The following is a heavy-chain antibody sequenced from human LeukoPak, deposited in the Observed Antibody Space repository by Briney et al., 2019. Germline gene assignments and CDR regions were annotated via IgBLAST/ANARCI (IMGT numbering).Heavy chain of an antibody. CDR1: GFTFSSYS. J-gene: IGHJ4*02. D-gene: IGHD6-13*01. V-gene: IGHV3-21*01. Sequence: GGSLRLSCAASGFTFSSYSMNWVRQAPWKGLEWVSSISSSSSYIYYADSVKGRFTISRDNAKNSLYLQMNSLRAEDTAVYYCASSIAAAGRVGYWGQGTLATVSS. CDR2: ISSSSSYI. CDR3: ASSIAAAGRVGY.